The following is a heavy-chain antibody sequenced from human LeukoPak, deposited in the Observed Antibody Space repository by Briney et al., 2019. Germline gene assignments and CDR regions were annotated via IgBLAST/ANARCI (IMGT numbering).Heavy chain of an antibody. J-gene: IGHJ4*02. CDR3: ARDHPLGIFGVVIPPSVPGV. D-gene: IGHD3-3*01. V-gene: IGHV1-18*01. Sequence: ASVKVSCKASGYTFTSYGISWVRQAPGQGLEWMGWISAYNGNTNYAQKLQGRVTMTTDTSTSTAYMELRSLRSDDTAVYYCARDHPLGIFGVVIPPSVPGVWGQGTLVTVSS. CDR1: GYTFTSYG. CDR2: ISAYNGNT.